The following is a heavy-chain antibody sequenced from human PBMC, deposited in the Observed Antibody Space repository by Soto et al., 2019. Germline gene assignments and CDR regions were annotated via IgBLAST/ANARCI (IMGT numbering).Heavy chain of an antibody. Sequence: ASVKVSCKASGYTFTSYGISWVRQAPGQGLEWMGWISAYNGNTNYAQKLQGRVTMTTDTSTSTAYMELRSLRSDDTAVYYCARVGGDSSGYYLRSDFDYSGQGTLVTVSS. J-gene: IGHJ4*02. D-gene: IGHD3-22*01. V-gene: IGHV1-18*01. CDR2: ISAYNGNT. CDR3: ARVGGDSSGYYLRSDFDY. CDR1: GYTFTSYG.